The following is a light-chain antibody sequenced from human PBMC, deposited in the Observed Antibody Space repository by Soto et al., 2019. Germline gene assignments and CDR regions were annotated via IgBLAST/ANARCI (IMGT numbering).Light chain of an antibody. CDR1: QSVSSH. V-gene: IGKV3-15*01. CDR3: QQYNNWPWT. CDR2: GAS. Sequence: ESVMTQSPGTLSVSPGERVSLSCGASQSVSSHLAWYQQKPGQAPRLLIYGASTRATGIPARFSGSASGTQFTLTITSLQSEDVAVYYCQQYNNWPWTFGQGTKVEIK. J-gene: IGKJ1*01.